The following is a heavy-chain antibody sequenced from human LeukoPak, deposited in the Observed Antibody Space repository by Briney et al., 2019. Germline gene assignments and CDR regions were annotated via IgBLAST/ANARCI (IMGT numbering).Heavy chain of an antibody. CDR3: AKDPGYSGYANNWFDP. Sequence: PGGSLRLSCAASGFTFNTYAMSWVRQAPGKGLEWVSAISGSGGSTYYADSVKGRFTISRDNSKNTLYLQMNSLRAEDTAVYYCAKDPGYSGYANNWFDPWGQGTLVTVSS. J-gene: IGHJ5*02. D-gene: IGHD5-12*01. V-gene: IGHV3-23*01. CDR1: GFTFNTYA. CDR2: ISGSGGST.